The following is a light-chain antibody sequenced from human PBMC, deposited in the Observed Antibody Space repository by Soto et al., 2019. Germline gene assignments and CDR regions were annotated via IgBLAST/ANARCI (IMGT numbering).Light chain of an antibody. V-gene: IGLV8-61*01. Sequence: QTVVTQEPSFSVSPGGTVTLTCGLTSGSVSTTYYPSWYQQTPGQAPRTLIYSTNIRSSGVPDRFSGSILGNKAALPITGAQADDESDYHCMLYMGGGLVVFGGGTKRTVL. CDR2: STN. CDR1: SGSVSTTYY. J-gene: IGLJ2*01. CDR3: MLYMGGGLVV.